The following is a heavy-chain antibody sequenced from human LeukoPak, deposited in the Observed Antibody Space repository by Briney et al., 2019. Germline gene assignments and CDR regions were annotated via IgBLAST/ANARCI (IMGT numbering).Heavy chain of an antibody. CDR3: ARGGIAARFAH. J-gene: IGHJ4*02. CDR2: ISSGSSSI. D-gene: IGHD6-6*01. V-gene: IGHV3-48*03. CDR1: GFTFSSYE. Sequence: GGSLRLSCAASGFTFSSYEMNWVRQAPGKGLEWVSYISSGSSSIFYADSVKGRFTISRDNAKNSLYLQMNSLRVEDTAVYYCARGGIAARFAHWGQGTPVTVSS.